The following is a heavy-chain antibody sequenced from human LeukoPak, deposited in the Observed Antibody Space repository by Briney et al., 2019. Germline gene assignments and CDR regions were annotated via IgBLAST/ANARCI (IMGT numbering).Heavy chain of an antibody. CDR2: IYYSGST. Sequence: SETLSLTCTVSGGSISSSSYYWGWIRQPPGKGLEWIGSIYYSGSTYYNPSLKSRVTISVDTSKNQFSLKLSPVTAADTAVYYCARHRFSGTAMALYYFDYWGQGTLVTVSS. CDR3: ARHRFSGTAMALYYFDY. CDR1: GGSISSSSYY. V-gene: IGHV4-39*01. D-gene: IGHD5-18*01. J-gene: IGHJ4*02.